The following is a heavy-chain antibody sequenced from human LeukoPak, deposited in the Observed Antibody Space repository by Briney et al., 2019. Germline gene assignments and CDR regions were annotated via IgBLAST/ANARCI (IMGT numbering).Heavy chain of an antibody. CDR3: NTESHH. D-gene: IGHD2-2*02. CDR1: GFNFGTHW. V-gene: IGHV3-7*01. J-gene: IGHJ5*02. CDR2: INQDGSEK. Sequence: GGSLRLSCAASGFNFGTHWMSWVRQAPGKGLEWVANINQDGSEKYYVDSVKGRFTISRDNAQNLLYLQMSSLRDEDTAVYYCNTESHHWGQGTLVTVSS.